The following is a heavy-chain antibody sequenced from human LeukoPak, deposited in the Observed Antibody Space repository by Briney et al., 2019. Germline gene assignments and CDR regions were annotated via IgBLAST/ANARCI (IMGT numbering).Heavy chain of an antibody. V-gene: IGHV1-2*06. CDR2: INPNSGGT. Sequence: ASVKVSCKASGYTFTGYYMHWVRQAPGQGLEWMGRINPNSGGTNYAQKFQGRVTMTTDTSISTAYMELSRLRSDDTAVYYCARVVRDCSSTSCYAGSTDYYYYMDVWGKGTTVTVSS. CDR1: GYTFTGYY. J-gene: IGHJ6*03. D-gene: IGHD2-2*01. CDR3: ARVVRDCSSTSCYAGSTDYYYYMDV.